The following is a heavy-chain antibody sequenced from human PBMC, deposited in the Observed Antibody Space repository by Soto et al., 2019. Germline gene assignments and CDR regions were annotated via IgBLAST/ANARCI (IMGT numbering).Heavy chain of an antibody. CDR1: GFTFSEYS. D-gene: IGHD3-9*01. CDR2: ISSDGDIT. CDR3: VKVSTFYDILTGYYSTNFFDP. V-gene: IGHV3-64D*06. J-gene: IGHJ5*02. Sequence: GGSLRLSCSASGFTFSEYSMHWVRQAPGKGLQYVSTISSDGDITYYADSVKGRFTISRDNSKNTLYLQMNSLRPEDAAVYYCVKVSTFYDILTGYYSTNFFDPWGQGTLVTVSS.